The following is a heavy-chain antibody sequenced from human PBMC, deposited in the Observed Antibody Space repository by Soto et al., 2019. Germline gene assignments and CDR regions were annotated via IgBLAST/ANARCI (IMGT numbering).Heavy chain of an antibody. CDR3: ARDEATNWFDP. CDR2: IITMFGTT. J-gene: IGHJ5*02. CDR1: GGTFSNDA. V-gene: IGHV1-69*06. Sequence: QVQLVQSGAEVKKPGSSVKVSCKASGGTFSNDAISWVRQAPGQGLEWMGGIITMFGTTIYAQKFQGRVTITADRSTSTAYMELSSLRSEVTAVYFCARDEATNWFDPWGQGTLVTVSS.